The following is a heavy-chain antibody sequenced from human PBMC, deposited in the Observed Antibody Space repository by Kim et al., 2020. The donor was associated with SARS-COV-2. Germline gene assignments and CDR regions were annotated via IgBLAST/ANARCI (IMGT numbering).Heavy chain of an antibody. D-gene: IGHD3-22*01. V-gene: IGHV4-34*01. CDR2: INHSGST. CDR1: GGSFSGYY. CDR3: ARFKEEVSMIVVVISAVSSYADY. J-gene: IGHJ4*02. Sequence: SETLSLTCAVDGGSFSGYYWSGIRQPPGKGLEWIGEINHSGSTNYNPSLKSRVTISVDTSKNQFSLKLSSVTAADTADYYCARFKEEVSMIVVVISAVSSYADYWGQGTLVTVSS.